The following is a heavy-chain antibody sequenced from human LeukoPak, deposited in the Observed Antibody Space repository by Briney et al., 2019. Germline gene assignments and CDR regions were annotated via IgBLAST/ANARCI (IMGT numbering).Heavy chain of an antibody. CDR1: GYSFTSYW. Sequence: GESLKISCKGSGYSFTSYWIGWVRQMPGKGQEWIGIIYPGNSDTMYSPSFQGQVTISADKSTSTAYLQWSSLKASDTAMYYCARPFGVAYMDVWGQGTTVTVSS. CDR3: ARPFGVAYMDV. V-gene: IGHV5-51*01. CDR2: IYPGNSDT. D-gene: IGHD3-3*01. J-gene: IGHJ6*02.